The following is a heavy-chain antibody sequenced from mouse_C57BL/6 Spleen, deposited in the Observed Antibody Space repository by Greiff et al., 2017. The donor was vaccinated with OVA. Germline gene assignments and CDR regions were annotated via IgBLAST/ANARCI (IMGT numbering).Heavy chain of an antibody. Sequence: EVQRVESGGGLVKPGGSLKLSCAASGFTFSSYAMSWVRQTPEKRLEWVATISDGGSYTYYPDNVKGRFTISRDNAKNKLYLQMSHLKSEDTAMYYCARRVGTGGYFDYWGQGTTLTVSS. CDR3: ARRVGTGGYFDY. J-gene: IGHJ2*01. CDR1: GFTFSSYA. V-gene: IGHV5-4*03. CDR2: ISDGGSYT. D-gene: IGHD4-1*01.